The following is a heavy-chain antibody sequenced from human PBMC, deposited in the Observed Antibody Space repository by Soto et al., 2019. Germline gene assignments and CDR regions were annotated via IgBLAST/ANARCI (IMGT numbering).Heavy chain of an antibody. Sequence: PVGSLRLSCAASGFNFRNYAMTWVRQAPGKGLEWVSTISGSGGNTYYADSVKGRLTISRDNSANTLLLHMSSLRAEDTAVYYCAKAVYANAWYFVDHWGQGTLVTVSS. J-gene: IGHJ4*02. V-gene: IGHV3-23*01. CDR3: AKAVYANAWYFVDH. CDR1: GFNFRNYA. D-gene: IGHD2-8*01. CDR2: ISGSGGNT.